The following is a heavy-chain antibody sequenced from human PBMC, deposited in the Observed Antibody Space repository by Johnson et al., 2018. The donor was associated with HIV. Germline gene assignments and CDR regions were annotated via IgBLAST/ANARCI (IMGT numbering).Heavy chain of an antibody. CDR3: VSAMTGSRNGLDI. V-gene: IGHV3-30-3*01. Sequence: QVQLVESGGGVVQPGRSQRLSCAASGFPFRDSAMHWVRQAPGKGMEWVAVILFDGSNKYYADSVKGRFTISRDNSKNTLYLQMNSLRVEDTAVYFCVSAMTGSRNGLDIWGQGTMVTVSS. J-gene: IGHJ3*02. CDR2: ILFDGSNK. D-gene: IGHD2-8*01. CDR1: GFPFRDSA.